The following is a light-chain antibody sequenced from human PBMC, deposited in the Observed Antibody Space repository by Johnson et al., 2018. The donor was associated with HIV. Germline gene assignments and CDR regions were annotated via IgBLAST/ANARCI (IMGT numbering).Light chain of an antibody. CDR2: AKN. CDR1: NSNIGNNY. Sequence: QSVLTQPPSVSAAPGQKVTISCSGSNSNIGNNYVSWYQQLPGTAPKLLIYAKNKQPSGVPDRFSASKSGTSATLDITGLQTGDEADYYCGTWDSSLSAGVFGTGTKVTVL. CDR3: GTWDSSLSAGV. V-gene: IGLV1-51*01. J-gene: IGLJ1*01.